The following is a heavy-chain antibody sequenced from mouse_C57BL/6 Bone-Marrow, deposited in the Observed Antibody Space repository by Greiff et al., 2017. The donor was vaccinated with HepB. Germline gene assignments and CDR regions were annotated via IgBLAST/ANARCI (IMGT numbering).Heavy chain of an antibody. CDR1: GYSITSGYY. D-gene: IGHD1-1*01. CDR2: ISYDGSN. J-gene: IGHJ3*01. Sequence: EVKLMESGPGLVKPSQSLSLTCSVTGYSITSGYYWNWIRQFPGNKLEWMGYISYDGSNNYNPSLKNRISITRDTSKNQFFLKLNSVTTEDTATYYCARGGYGSSFQLAWFAYWGQGTLVTVSA. V-gene: IGHV3-6*01. CDR3: ARGGYGSSFQLAWFAY.